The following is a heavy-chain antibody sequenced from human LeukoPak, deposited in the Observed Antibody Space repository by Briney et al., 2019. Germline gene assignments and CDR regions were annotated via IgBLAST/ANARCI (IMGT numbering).Heavy chain of an antibody. CDR2: LWYDGSNK. Sequence: PGGSLRLSCAASGLTFSNHGMHWVRQAPGKGLEWVAVLWYDGSNKYYADSVKGRFTISRDNSKNTLYLEMNSLRADDTAVYYCANHCSGGSCYPYWGQGTLVTVS. V-gene: IGHV3-33*06. CDR1: GLTFSNHG. J-gene: IGHJ4*02. D-gene: IGHD2-15*01. CDR3: ANHCSGGSCYPY.